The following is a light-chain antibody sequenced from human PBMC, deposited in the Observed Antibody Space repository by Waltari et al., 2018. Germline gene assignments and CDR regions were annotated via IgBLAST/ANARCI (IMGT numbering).Light chain of an antibody. J-gene: IGKJ1*01. CDR3: QHYVNLPVT. CDR2: DTS. Sequence: SCRARQSVGRSLAWYQPKPGQAPRLLIYDTSSRATGTPGRFSGSGSGTDFSLAISSLEPEDFAVYFCQHYVNLPVTFGQGTKVEI. V-gene: IGKV3-20*01. CDR1: QSVGRS.